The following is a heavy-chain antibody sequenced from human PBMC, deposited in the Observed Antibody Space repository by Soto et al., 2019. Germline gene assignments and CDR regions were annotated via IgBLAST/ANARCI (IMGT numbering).Heavy chain of an antibody. V-gene: IGHV1-8*01. CDR3: ARAYAYYDILTGYTGYYGMDV. J-gene: IGHJ6*02. CDR1: GYTFTSYD. D-gene: IGHD3-9*01. CDR2: MNPNSGNT. Sequence: ASVKVSCKASGYTFTSYDSNWVRQATGQGLEWMGWMNPNSGNTGYAQKFQGRVTMTRNTSISTAYMELSGLRSEDTAVYYCARAYAYYDILTGYTGYYGMDVWGQGTTVTVSS.